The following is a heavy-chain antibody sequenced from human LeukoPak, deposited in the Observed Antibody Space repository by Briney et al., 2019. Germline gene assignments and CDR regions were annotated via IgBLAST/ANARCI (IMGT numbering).Heavy chain of an antibody. CDR1: GCTFTSYD. Sequence: GASVKVSCKASGCTFTSYDINWVRQATGQGLEWMGWMNLNSGNTGYAQKFQGRVTMTRNTSISTAYMELSSLRSEDTAVYYCAGSITISGSMDVWGQGTTVTVSS. CDR2: MNLNSGNT. V-gene: IGHV1-8*01. D-gene: IGHD3-9*01. CDR3: AGSITISGSMDV. J-gene: IGHJ6*02.